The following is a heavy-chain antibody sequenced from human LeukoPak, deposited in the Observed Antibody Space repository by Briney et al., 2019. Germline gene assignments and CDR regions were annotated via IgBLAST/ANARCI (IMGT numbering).Heavy chain of an antibody. CDR2: ISSSSSYI. D-gene: IGHD2-8*01. J-gene: IGHJ4*02. V-gene: IGHV3-21*01. CDR1: GFTFSSYS. Sequence: GGSLRLSCAASGFTFSSYSMNWVRQAPGKGLEWVSSISSSSSYIYYADSVKGRFTISRDNAKNSLYLQMNSLRAEDTAVYYCARDFALYLLYPRRPDYWGQGTLVTVSS. CDR3: ARDFALYLLYPRRPDY.